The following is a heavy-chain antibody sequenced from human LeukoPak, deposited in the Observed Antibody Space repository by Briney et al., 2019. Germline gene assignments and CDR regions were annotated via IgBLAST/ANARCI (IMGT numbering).Heavy chain of an antibody. CDR3: ARVANNVPYSSGWTLPEARFDY. J-gene: IGHJ4*02. D-gene: IGHD6-19*01. V-gene: IGHV1-2*02. CDR2: INPNSGGT. CDR1: GYTFTGYY. Sequence: ASVKVSCKASGYTFTGYYMHWVRQAPGQGLEWMGWINPNSGGTNYAQKSQGRVTMTRDTSISTAYMELSRLRSDDTAVYYCARVANNVPYSSGWTLPEARFDYWGQGTLVTVSS.